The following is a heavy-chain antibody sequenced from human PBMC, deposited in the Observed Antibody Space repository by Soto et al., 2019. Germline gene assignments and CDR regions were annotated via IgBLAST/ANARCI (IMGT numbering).Heavy chain of an antibody. CDR3: ARAIVEDSSSETPPQPLNWFDP. J-gene: IGHJ5*02. CDR1: GYTFTGYY. V-gene: IGHV1-2*04. CDR2: INPNSGGT. D-gene: IGHD6-6*01. Sequence: ASVKVSCKASGYTFTGYYMHWVRQAPGQGLEWMGWINPNSGGTNYAQKFQGWVTMTRDTSISTAYMELSSLRSDDTAVYYCARAIVEDSSSETPPQPLNWFDPWGQGTLVTVSS.